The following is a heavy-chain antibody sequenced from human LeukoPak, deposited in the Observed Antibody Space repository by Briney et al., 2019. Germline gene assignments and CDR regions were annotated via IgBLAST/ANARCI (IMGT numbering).Heavy chain of an antibody. CDR2: IYSSGSA. J-gene: IGHJ4*02. CDR1: GGSISSYY. Sequence: PSETLSLTCTVPGGSISSYYWTWIRRPAGKGLEWIGHIYSSGSANYSPSLKSRVTMSVDTSKNQFSLNLSSVTSADTAVYYCAREVRCSTTRCYGLFDYWGQGTLVTVSS. D-gene: IGHD2-2*01. V-gene: IGHV4-4*07. CDR3: AREVRCSTTRCYGLFDY.